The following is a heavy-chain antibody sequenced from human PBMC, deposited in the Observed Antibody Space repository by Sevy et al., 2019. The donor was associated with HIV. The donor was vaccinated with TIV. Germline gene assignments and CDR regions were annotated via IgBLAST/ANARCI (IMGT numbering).Heavy chain of an antibody. Sequence: GGSLRLSCATSGFTFSNYWMHWVRLLPGKGLEWVSRITRDGSNTTYADSVKGRFTISRDNAKNTLHLQMNSLRAEDSALYYCVRDNLGYTYGYPSVWGQGSLVTVSS. D-gene: IGHD5-18*01. CDR3: VRDNLGYTYGYPSV. CDR2: ITRDGSNT. V-gene: IGHV3-74*03. CDR1: GFTFSNYW. J-gene: IGHJ4*02.